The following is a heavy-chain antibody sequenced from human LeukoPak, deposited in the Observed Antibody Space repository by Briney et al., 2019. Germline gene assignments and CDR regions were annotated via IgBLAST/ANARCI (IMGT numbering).Heavy chain of an antibody. Sequence: GRSLRLSCKASGFTFGDYAMNWVRQAPGKGLEWVCFIRSKAYGATIEYAASVKGRFTISRDDSKSIAYLQMKSLKTEDTAVYYCTRDSAAMILYGMDVWGQGTTVTVSS. CDR2: IRSKAYGATI. CDR1: GFTFGDYA. J-gene: IGHJ6*02. CDR3: TRDSAAMILYGMDV. V-gene: IGHV3-49*04. D-gene: IGHD3-16*01.